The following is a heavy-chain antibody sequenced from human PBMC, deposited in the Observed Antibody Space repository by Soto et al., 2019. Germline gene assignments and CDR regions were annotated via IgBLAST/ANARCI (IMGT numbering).Heavy chain of an antibody. V-gene: IGHV1-3*01. Sequence: GASVKVSCKASGYTFTSYAMHWVRQAPGQSLEWMGWINAGNGNTKYSQKFQGRVTITRDTSASTAYMELSSLRSEDTAVYYCARFHDYGNYVTWFDPWGQGTLVTVSS. CDR3: ARFHDYGNYVTWFDP. CDR2: INAGNGNT. CDR1: GYTFTSYA. D-gene: IGHD4-17*01. J-gene: IGHJ5*02.